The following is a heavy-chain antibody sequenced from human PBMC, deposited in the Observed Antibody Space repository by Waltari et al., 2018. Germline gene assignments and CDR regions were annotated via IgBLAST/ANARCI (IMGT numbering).Heavy chain of an antibody. Sequence: QVQLVQSGAEVKKPGSSVKVSCKAVGDTFRSTTITWVRQGPGEGLEWVGGLDLSVGTPHFGMKFEGRRTMTAEESATTAFMELSSLTSNDTAVYFCARVQRGIVWRATHDAIDMWGQGTTVTVSS. CDR2: LDLSVGTP. V-gene: IGHV1-69*01. J-gene: IGHJ3*02. D-gene: IGHD3-10*01. CDR3: ARVQRGIVWRATHDAIDM. CDR1: GDTFRSTT.